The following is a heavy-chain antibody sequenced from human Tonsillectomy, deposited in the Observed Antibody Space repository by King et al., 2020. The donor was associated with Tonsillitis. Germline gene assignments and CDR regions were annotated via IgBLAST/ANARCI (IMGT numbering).Heavy chain of an antibody. D-gene: IGHD4-17*01. Sequence: VQLVESGGGLVQPGGSLRLSCAASGFTVSSNYMSWVRQAPGKGLEWVSVIYSGGSTYYADSVKGRFTISRDNSKNTLYLQMNSLRAEDTAVYYCARDPYGDYVFDYWGQGTLVTVSS. CDR1: GFTVSSNY. J-gene: IGHJ4*02. CDR2: IYSGGST. V-gene: IGHV3-66*01. CDR3: ARDPYGDYVFDY.